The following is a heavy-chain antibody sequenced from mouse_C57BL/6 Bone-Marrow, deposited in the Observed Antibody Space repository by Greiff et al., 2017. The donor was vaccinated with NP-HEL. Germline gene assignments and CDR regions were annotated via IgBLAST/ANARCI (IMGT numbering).Heavy chain of an antibody. CDR3: ARVRLRQKAMDY. Sequence: EVMLVESGGGLVKPGGSLKLSCAASGFTFSSYAMSWVRQTPEKRLEWVATISDGGSYTYYPDNVKGRFTISRDNAKNNLYLQMSHLKSEDTAMYYCARVRLRQKAMDYWGQGTSVTVSS. V-gene: IGHV5-4*03. D-gene: IGHD2-12*01. J-gene: IGHJ4*01. CDR1: GFTFSSYA. CDR2: ISDGGSYT.